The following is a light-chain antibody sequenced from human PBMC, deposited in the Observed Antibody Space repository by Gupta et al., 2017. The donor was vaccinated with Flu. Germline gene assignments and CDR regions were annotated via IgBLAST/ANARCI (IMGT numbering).Light chain of an antibody. CDR1: QNVGRQ. Sequence: DTATLSCRASQNVGRQIAWYQHNPGRAPRLIMFDASNRATGIPARFSGSGSGTDFTLTISNLETEDFAVYFCQQRSLWPLTFGSGTKVEI. CDR2: DAS. V-gene: IGKV3-11*01. CDR3: QQRSLWPLT. J-gene: IGKJ4*01.